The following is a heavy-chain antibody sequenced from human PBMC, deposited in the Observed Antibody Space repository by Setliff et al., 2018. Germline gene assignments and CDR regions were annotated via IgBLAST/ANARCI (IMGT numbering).Heavy chain of an antibody. CDR2: IWNDGSNK. Sequence: GSLRLSCVASGFTFSNYGMHWVRQAPGKGLEWVALIWNDGSNKFYGDSVRGRFTISRDNSKSTLYLQMDSLRAEDAAIYYCARNWVTAQHYYYGMDVWGQGTTVTVSS. CDR3: ARNWVTAQHYYYGMDV. V-gene: IGHV3-33*01. CDR1: GFTFSNYG. D-gene: IGHD2-21*02. J-gene: IGHJ6*02.